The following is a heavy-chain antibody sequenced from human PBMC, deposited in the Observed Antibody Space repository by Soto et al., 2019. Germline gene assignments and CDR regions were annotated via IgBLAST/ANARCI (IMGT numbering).Heavy chain of an antibody. Sequence: QVQLVEWGGGVVQPGRSLRLSCAASGFTFNSYAMHWVRQAPGKGLEWVAVISYDGNLKYYADSVKGRFTISRDNFKNTLYLQMNSPRPEDTAVYFCAREGFWSGSINHYYGMDVWGQGTAVIVSS. D-gene: IGHD3-3*01. V-gene: IGHV3-30*03. CDR3: AREGFWSGSINHYYGMDV. CDR2: ISYDGNLK. CDR1: GFTFNSYA. J-gene: IGHJ6*02.